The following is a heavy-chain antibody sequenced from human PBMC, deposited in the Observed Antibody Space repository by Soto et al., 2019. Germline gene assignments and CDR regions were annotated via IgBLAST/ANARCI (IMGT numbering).Heavy chain of an antibody. CDR2: INPNSGGT. V-gene: IGHV1-2*02. J-gene: IGHJ3*02. CDR3: ARAVYYYGSGSRNYDAFDI. CDR1: GYTFTGHY. D-gene: IGHD3-10*01. Sequence: GASLKVSCKASGYTFTGHYMHWVRQAPGQGLEWMGWINPNSGGTNYAQKFQGRVTMTRDTSISTAYMELSRLRSDDTAVYYCARAVYYYGSGSRNYDAFDIWGQGKTVTV.